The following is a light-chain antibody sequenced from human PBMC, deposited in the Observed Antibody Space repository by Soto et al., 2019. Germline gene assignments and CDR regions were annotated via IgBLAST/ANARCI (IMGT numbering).Light chain of an antibody. Sequence: QSVLTQPPSVSGAPGQRVTISCTGSSSNIGATYHVHWYQQLPGTAPKLLIYGNSNRPSGVPDRFSGSKSGTSASLAITGLRAEDEADYHCPSYDSSLSGSVFGGGTKLTVL. CDR2: GNS. CDR1: SSNIGATYH. CDR3: PSYDSSLSGSV. V-gene: IGLV1-40*01. J-gene: IGLJ3*02.